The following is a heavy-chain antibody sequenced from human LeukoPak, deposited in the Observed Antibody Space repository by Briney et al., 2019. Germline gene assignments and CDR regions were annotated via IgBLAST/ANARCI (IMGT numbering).Heavy chain of an antibody. CDR1: GFTFSSYA. V-gene: IGHV3-23*01. D-gene: IGHD2-2*01. CDR2: ISGSGGST. Sequence: GGSLRPSCAASGFTFSSYAMSWVRQAPGKGLEWVSAISGSGGSTYYADSVNGRFTISRDNSKNTLYLQMNSLRAEDTAVYYCARRYCSTCPTGHAFDLWGQGTMVTVSS. J-gene: IGHJ3*01. CDR3: ARRYCSTCPTGHAFDL.